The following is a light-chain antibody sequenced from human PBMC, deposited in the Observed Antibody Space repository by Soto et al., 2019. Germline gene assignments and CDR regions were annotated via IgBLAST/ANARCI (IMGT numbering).Light chain of an antibody. Sequence: EIVLTQSPATLSLSPGERATLSCRASQSVSSYLAWYQQKPGQAPRLLIYDASNRATGIPARFSGSGSGTDFTLTISRLEHEDFAVYYCQQRSNWPPTFGQGTKLEIK. CDR1: QSVSSY. J-gene: IGKJ2*01. CDR2: DAS. V-gene: IGKV3-11*01. CDR3: QQRSNWPPT.